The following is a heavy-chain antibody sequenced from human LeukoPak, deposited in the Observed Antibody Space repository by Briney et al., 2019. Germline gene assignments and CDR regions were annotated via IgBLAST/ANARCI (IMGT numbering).Heavy chain of an antibody. CDR2: IKSKTDGGTT. Sequence: TGGSLRLSCAASGFTFSNAWMSWVRQAPGKGLEWVGRIKSKTDGGTTDYAAPVKGRFTISRDDSKNTLYLQMNSLKTEDTAVYYCAKDFGASFGKFDYWGQGTLVTVSS. V-gene: IGHV3-15*01. D-gene: IGHD3-10*01. CDR3: AKDFGASFGKFDY. CDR1: GFTFSNAW. J-gene: IGHJ4*02.